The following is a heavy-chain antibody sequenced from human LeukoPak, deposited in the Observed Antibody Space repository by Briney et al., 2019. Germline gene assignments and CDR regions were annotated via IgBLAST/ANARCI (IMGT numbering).Heavy chain of an antibody. J-gene: IGHJ5*02. Sequence: PGGSLRLSCAASGFTFSSYSINWVRQAPGKGLEWVSSISSSSSYIYYADSVKGRFTISRDNAKNSLYLQMNSLRAEDTAVYYCARAKIVVVPAAVNLPFDPWGQGTLVTVSS. D-gene: IGHD2-2*01. CDR1: GFTFSSYS. CDR2: ISSSSSYI. CDR3: ARAKIVVVPAAVNLPFDP. V-gene: IGHV3-21*01.